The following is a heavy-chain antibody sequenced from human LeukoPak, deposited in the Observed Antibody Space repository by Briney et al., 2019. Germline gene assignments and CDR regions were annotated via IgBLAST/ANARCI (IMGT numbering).Heavy chain of an antibody. D-gene: IGHD2/OR15-2a*01. V-gene: IGHV4-59*08. CDR3: AGHHPRNTVDF. Sequence: PSETLSLTCTVSGGSISNYYWSWIRQPPGEGLEWIGYISHSGSTNYSPPLKSRVTISLDTSKDQFSLKLSSVTAADTAVYYCAGHHPRNTVDFWGQGTLVTVSS. CDR1: GGSISNYY. J-gene: IGHJ4*02. CDR2: ISHSGST.